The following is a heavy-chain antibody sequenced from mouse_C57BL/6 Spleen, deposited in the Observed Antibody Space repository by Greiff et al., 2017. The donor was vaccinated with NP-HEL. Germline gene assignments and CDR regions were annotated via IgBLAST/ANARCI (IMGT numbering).Heavy chain of an antibody. V-gene: IGHV1-42*01. J-gene: IGHJ1*03. CDR1: GYSFTGSY. CDR3: ARWGTVVATRYFEV. CDR2: INPSTGGP. Sequence: EVQLVESGPELVQPGASVKLSCTASGYSFTGSYMNWVKQSPEKSLEWIGEINPSTGGPTSNQTFKAKATLTVATSSSTAYMQLKSLTSEDSAVDYCARWGTVVATRYFEVWGTGTTVTVSS. D-gene: IGHD1-1*01.